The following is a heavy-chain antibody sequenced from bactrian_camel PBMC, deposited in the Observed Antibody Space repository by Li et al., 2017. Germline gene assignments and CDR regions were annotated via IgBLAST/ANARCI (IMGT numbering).Heavy chain of an antibody. CDR1: ESAFSSYD. V-gene: IGHV3S40*01. CDR2: IESSDYST. D-gene: IGHD4*01. CDR3: VRSNSEYSDNDGFGY. Sequence: VQLVESGGGLVEPGGSLRLSCVTSESAFSSYDISWVRQAPGKGLEWVSTIESSDYSTYYPNSVKGRFTISRDNAKNTLYLQLSSLKPEDTAVYYCVRSNSEYSDNDGFGYWGQGTQVTVS. J-gene: IGHJ6*01.